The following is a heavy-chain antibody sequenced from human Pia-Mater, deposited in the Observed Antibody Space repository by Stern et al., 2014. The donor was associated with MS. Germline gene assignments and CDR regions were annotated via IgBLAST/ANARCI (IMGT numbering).Heavy chain of an antibody. J-gene: IGHJ5*02. Sequence: VQLVESGGGVVQPGRSLRLSCAASGFTFSSYGMHWVRQAPGKGLEWVAIIWYDGSNKYYADSVKGRFPISRDNYKNTLYLQMNSLRAEDTAVYYCARDPNNENWFDPWGQGTLVTVSS. CDR3: ARDPNNENWFDP. CDR2: IWYDGSNK. CDR1: GFTFSSYG. D-gene: IGHD1-1*01. V-gene: IGHV3-33*01.